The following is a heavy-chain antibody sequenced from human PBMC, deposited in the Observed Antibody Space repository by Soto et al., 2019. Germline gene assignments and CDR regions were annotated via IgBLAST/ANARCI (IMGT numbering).Heavy chain of an antibody. CDR1: GFTFSSYA. V-gene: IGHV3-23*01. D-gene: IGHD3-22*01. Sequence: EVQLLESGGGLVQPGGSLRLSCAASGFTFSSYAMSWVRQAPGKGLEWVSAISGSGGSTYYADSVKGRFTISRDNSKNTLYLQMNSLRADDTAVYYCAKVGGITMIVVVHFDYWGQGTLVTVSS. CDR2: ISGSGGST. CDR3: AKVGGITMIVVVHFDY. J-gene: IGHJ4*02.